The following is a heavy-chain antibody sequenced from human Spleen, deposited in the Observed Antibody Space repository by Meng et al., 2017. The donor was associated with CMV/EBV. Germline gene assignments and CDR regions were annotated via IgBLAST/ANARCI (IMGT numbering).Heavy chain of an antibody. CDR2: ISGSGGIT. V-gene: IGHV3-23*01. CDR3: AKDAKGTRYVVVVPAASSDY. D-gene: IGHD2-2*01. Sequence: GGSLRLSCVASGFSFSTYGMHWVRQAPGKGLEWVSTISGSGGITYYADSVKGRFTISRDNSKNTLYLQMNSLRAEDTAVYYCAKDAKGTRYVVVVPAASSDYWGQGTLVTVSS. J-gene: IGHJ4*02. CDR1: GFSFSTYG.